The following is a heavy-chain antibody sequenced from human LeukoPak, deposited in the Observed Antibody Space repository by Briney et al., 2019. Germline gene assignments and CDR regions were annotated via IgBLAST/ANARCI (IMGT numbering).Heavy chain of an antibody. V-gene: IGHV4-38-2*02. D-gene: IGHD3-16*02. CDR2: IYYSGST. Sequence: SETLSLTCTVSGYSISSGYYWGWIRQPPGKGLEWIGYIYYSGSTNYNPSLKSRVTISVDTSKNQFSLKLSSVTAADTAVYYCAREAKYYDYVWGSYRYWGAWFDPWGQGTLVTVSS. CDR1: GYSISSGYY. CDR3: AREAKYYDYVWGSYRYWGAWFDP. J-gene: IGHJ5*02.